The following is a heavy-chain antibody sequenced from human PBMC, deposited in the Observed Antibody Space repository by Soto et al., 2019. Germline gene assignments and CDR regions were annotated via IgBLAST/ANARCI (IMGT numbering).Heavy chain of an antibody. Sequence: AXGTLSLTCAVSGVSIHNSHSFWGWIRQPPGKGLELIGSMYYSRGANYNPSLKSRVTISLDTSKNQFSLTVNSVTAADTAIYYCGRVVEGATRHTDFDSWGQGTLVTVSS. D-gene: IGHD2-15*01. V-gene: IGHV4-39*01. CDR3: GRVVEGATRHTDFDS. CDR2: MYYSRGA. CDR1: GVSIHNSHSF. J-gene: IGHJ5*01.